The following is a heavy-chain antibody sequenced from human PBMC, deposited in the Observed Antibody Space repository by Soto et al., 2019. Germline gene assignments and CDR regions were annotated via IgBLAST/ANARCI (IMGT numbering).Heavy chain of an antibody. V-gene: IGHV4-31*03. CDR1: GGSISSGGYY. Sequence: QVQLQESGPGLVKPSQTLSLTCTVSGGSISSGGYYWSWIRQHPGKGLEWIGYIYYSGSNYYNPSLKSRVTITVDTSKNQFSLKLSSVTAADTAVYYCARDRECSGGTCYNYFDYWGQGTLVTVSS. D-gene: IGHD2-15*01. CDR3: ARDRECSGGTCYNYFDY. J-gene: IGHJ4*02. CDR2: IYYSGSN.